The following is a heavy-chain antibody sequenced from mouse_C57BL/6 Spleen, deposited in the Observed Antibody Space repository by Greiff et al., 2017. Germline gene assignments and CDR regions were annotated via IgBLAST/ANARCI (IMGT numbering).Heavy chain of an antibody. V-gene: IGHV1-59*01. J-gene: IGHJ3*01. D-gene: IGHD2-4*01. CDR2: IDPSDSYT. CDR1: GYTFTSYW. CDR3: ARRGSYYDYDEGEIWFAY. Sequence: QVQLQQPGAELVRPGTSVKLSCKASGYTFTSYWMHWVKQRPGQGLEWIGVIDPSDSYTNYNQKFKGKATLTVDTSSSTAYMQLSSLTSEDSAVYYCARRGSYYDYDEGEIWFAYWGQGTLVTVSA.